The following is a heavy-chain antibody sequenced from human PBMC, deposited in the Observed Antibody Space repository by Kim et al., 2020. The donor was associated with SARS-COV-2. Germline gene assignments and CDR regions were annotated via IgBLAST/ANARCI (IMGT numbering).Heavy chain of an antibody. D-gene: IGHD2-2*01. Sequence: ASVKVSCKASGYTFTSYAMHWVRQAPGQRLEWMGWINAGNGNTKYSQKFQGRVTITRDTSANTAYMELSSLRSEDTAVYYCARRRFPGYCSSTSCYAGLDWFDPWGQGTLVTVSS. V-gene: IGHV1-3*01. CDR3: ARRRFPGYCSSTSCYAGLDWFDP. J-gene: IGHJ5*02. CDR1: GYTFTSYA. CDR2: INAGNGNT.